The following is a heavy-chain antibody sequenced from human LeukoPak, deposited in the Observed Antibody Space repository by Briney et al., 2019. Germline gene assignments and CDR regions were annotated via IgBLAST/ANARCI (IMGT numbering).Heavy chain of an antibody. CDR3: ARSQSSSLIDY. D-gene: IGHD6-13*01. V-gene: IGHV3-33*08. Sequence: GGSLRLSCAASGFTFSSYAMSWVRQAPGKGLEWVAVIWYDGSSKDYADSVKGRFTLSRDNSKNTLYLQMNSLTVEDTAVYYCARSQSSSLIDYWGQGTLVTVSS. J-gene: IGHJ4*02. CDR1: GFTFSSYA. CDR2: IWYDGSSK.